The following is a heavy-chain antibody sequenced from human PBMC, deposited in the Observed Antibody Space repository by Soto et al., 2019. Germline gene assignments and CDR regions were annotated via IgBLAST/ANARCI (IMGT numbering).Heavy chain of an antibody. D-gene: IGHD4-17*01. Sequence: QLQLQESGSGLVKPSQTLSLTCAVSGGSISSGGYSWSWIRQPPGKGLEWIGYIYHSGSTYYNPSLKSRVTLAVDRSKNQFSLKLSSVTAADTAVYYCARSYGDYPVDYWGQGTLVTVSS. CDR2: IYHSGST. V-gene: IGHV4-30-2*01. CDR1: GGSISSGGYS. J-gene: IGHJ4*02. CDR3: ARSYGDYPVDY.